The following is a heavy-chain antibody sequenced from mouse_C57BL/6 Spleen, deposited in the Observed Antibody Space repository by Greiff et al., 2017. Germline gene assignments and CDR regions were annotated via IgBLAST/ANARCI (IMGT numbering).Heavy chain of an antibody. CDR3: ARRSGTYLYFEV. Sequence: QVHVKQSGAELVRPGASVKLSCKASGYTFTDYYINWVKQRPGQGLEWIARIYPGSGNTYYNEKFKGKATLTAEKSSSTAYMQLSSLTSEDSAVYFCARRSGTYLYFEVWGTGTTVTVSS. CDR2: IYPGSGNT. D-gene: IGHD4-1*01. J-gene: IGHJ1*03. V-gene: IGHV1-76*01. CDR1: GYTFTDYY.